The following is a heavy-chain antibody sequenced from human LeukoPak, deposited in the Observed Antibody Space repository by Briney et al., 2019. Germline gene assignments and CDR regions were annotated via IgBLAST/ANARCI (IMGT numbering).Heavy chain of an antibody. V-gene: IGHV3-13*01. CDR2: VSAGHHA. J-gene: IGHJ4*02. CDR3: VREARGYHYTYFDY. Sequence: WGSLRLSCTASGLTLGGHDMHWVRQTTGDGLEWVAAVSAGHHAFYAGSVRGRFTVSREDAKNSLFLQMNSLRAGDTAIYYCVREARGYHYTYFDYWGQGSLVTVSS. CDR1: GLTLGGHD. D-gene: IGHD5-18*01.